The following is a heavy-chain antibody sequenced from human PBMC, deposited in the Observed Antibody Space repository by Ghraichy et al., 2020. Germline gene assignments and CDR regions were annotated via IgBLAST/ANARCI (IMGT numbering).Heavy chain of an antibody. D-gene: IGHD2-2*01. V-gene: IGHV4-34*01. CDR3: RYRRIPAAFDAFDI. Sequence: SETLSLTCAVYGGSFSGYYWSWIRQPPGKGLEWIGEINHSGSTNYNPSLKSRVTISVDTSKNQFSLKLSSVTAADTAVYYCRYRRIPAAFDAFDIWGQGTMVTVSS. CDR1: GGSFSGYY. J-gene: IGHJ3*02. CDR2: INHSGST.